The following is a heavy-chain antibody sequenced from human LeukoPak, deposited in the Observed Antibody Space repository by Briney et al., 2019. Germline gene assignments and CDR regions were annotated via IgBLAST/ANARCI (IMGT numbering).Heavy chain of an antibody. CDR1: GFTFSSYS. Sequence: GGSLRLSCAASGFTFSSYSMNWVRQAPGKGLEWVSYISSSSSTIYYADSVKGRFTISRDNAKNSLYLQMNSLRAEDTAVYYCASTSIVGDWRLDYWGQGTLVTVSS. CDR3: ASTSIVGDWRLDY. J-gene: IGHJ4*02. D-gene: IGHD1-26*01. V-gene: IGHV3-48*04. CDR2: ISSSSSTI.